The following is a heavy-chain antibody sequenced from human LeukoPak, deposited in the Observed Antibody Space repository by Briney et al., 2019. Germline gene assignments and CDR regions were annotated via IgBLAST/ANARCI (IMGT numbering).Heavy chain of an antibody. D-gene: IGHD2-2*02. Sequence: GGSLRLSCAASGFTFSNYGMHWVRQAPGKGLEWVAVIPYDGSNEYYTDSVKGRFTISRDNSKNTLYLQMNSLRAEDTAVYFCAKNRVPTAIPPDSWGQGTLVTVSS. CDR1: GFTFSNYG. CDR2: IPYDGSNE. V-gene: IGHV3-30*18. CDR3: AKNRVPTAIPPDS. J-gene: IGHJ5*01.